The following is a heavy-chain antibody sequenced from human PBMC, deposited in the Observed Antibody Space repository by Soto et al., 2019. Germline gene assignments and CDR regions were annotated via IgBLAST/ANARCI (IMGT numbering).Heavy chain of an antibody. CDR3: ARDQYRSEQLAPFYYYYGMDV. D-gene: IGHD6-6*01. CDR1: EFTFSSYS. J-gene: IGHJ6*02. V-gene: IGHV3-21*01. CDR2: ISSSSSYI. Sequence: PRLSCAASEFTFSSYSMNWVRQAPGKGLEWVSSISSSSSYIYYADSVKGRFTISRDNAKNSLYLQMNSLRAEDTAVYYCARDQYRSEQLAPFYYYYGMDVWGQGTTVTVSS.